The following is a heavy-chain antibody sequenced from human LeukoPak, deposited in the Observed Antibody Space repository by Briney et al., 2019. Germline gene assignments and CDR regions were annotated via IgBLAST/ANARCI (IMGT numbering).Heavy chain of an antibody. CDR3: ARPTPHVGGYAF. CDR2: IFHTGQT. Sequence: SETLSLTCSVSGGSIRSYYWSWIRQPPGKGLEWIGYIFHTGQTYYSPSLKSRVTISLDGSKNQFSLKLTSVTVADPAIYYFARPTPHVGGYAFWGQGRLVIVTS. D-gene: IGHD3-22*01. J-gene: IGHJ4*02. CDR1: GGSIRSYY. V-gene: IGHV4-59*01.